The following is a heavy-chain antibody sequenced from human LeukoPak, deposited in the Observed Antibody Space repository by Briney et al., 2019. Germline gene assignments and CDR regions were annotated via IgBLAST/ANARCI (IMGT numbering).Heavy chain of an antibody. CDR3: ARALRSYGWFDP. CDR2: INAGNGNT. D-gene: IGHD4-17*01. Sequence: ASVKVSCKASGYTFTSYAMHWVRQAPGQRLEWMGWINAGNGNTKYSQKFQGRVTITRDTSASTAYMELSSLRSEDTAVYYCARALRSYGWFDPWGQGTLVTVSS. V-gene: IGHV1-3*01. CDR1: GYTFTSYA. J-gene: IGHJ5*02.